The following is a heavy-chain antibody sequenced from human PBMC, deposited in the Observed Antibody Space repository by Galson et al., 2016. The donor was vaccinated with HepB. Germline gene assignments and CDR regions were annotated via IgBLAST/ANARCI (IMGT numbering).Heavy chain of an antibody. D-gene: IGHD4-23*01. J-gene: IGHJ4*02. CDR2: IKQDGSEK. V-gene: IGHV3-7*01. CDR3: GREGNGGFDY. Sequence: SLRLSCAASGFTFSSYWMSWVRQAPGKGLGWVANIKQDGSEKEYVASVKGRFTISRDNAKNSLDRQMNSLRAEDTAVYYCGREGNGGFDYWGQGTLVTVSS. CDR1: GFTFSSYW.